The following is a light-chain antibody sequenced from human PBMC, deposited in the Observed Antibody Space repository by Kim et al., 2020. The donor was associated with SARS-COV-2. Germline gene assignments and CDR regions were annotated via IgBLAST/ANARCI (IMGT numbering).Light chain of an antibody. Sequence: QSVLTQPPSASGTPGQKVTISCSGSRSNIGSNTVNWYQQLPGTAPRLLIYNNNQRPSGVPDRFSGSKSGTSASLAISGLQSEDEADYYCAAWDDSLNGFHVFGTGTKVTVL. CDR1: RSNIGSNT. CDR2: NNN. V-gene: IGLV1-44*01. CDR3: AAWDDSLNGFHV. J-gene: IGLJ1*01.